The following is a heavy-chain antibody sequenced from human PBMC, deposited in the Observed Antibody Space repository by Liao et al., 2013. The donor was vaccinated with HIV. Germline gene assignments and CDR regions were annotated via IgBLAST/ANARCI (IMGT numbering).Heavy chain of an antibody. D-gene: IGHD3-9*01. J-gene: IGHJ4*02. CDR2: IYSSGST. V-gene: IGHV4-4*07. CDR1: GGSISSYY. CDR3: ARDRINFDWYSGFDY. Sequence: QVQLQESGPGLVKPSETLSLTCTVSGGSISSYYWSWIRQPAGKGLEWIGRIYSSGSTNYNPSLKSRVTMSVDTSKNQLSLKLSSVTAADTAMYYCARDRINFDWYSGFDYWGQGTLVTVSS.